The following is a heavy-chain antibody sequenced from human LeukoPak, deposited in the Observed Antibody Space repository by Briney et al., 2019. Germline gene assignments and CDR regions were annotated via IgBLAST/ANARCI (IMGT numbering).Heavy chain of an antibody. CDR3: AKDVPHSGWKGFDS. CDR1: GFSVSTYA. V-gene: IGHV3-23*01. D-gene: IGHD6-19*01. CDR2: ISGVGST. J-gene: IGHJ4*02. Sequence: PGGSLRLSCAASGFSVSTYAMTWVRQAPGKGLEWVSCISGVGSTFYADSVKGRFTISRDNSKNTLYLQMNGLRADDTALYYCAKDVPHSGWKGFDSWGQGTLVTVSS.